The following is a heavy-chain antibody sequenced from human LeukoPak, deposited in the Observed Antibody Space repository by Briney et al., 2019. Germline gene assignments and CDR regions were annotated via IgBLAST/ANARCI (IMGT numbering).Heavy chain of an antibody. CDR1: GGSISSGAYY. J-gene: IGHJ4*02. D-gene: IGHD3-10*01. CDR3: ARDSDGSGSFFDY. CDR2: FFYSGRT. Sequence: SETLSLTCIVSGGSISSGAYYWSWIRQHPGKGLEWIGYFFYSGRTYNNPSLKSRVTISVDTSKNQFSLKLSSVTAADTAVYYCARDSDGSGSFFDYWGQGTLVTVSS. V-gene: IGHV4-31*03.